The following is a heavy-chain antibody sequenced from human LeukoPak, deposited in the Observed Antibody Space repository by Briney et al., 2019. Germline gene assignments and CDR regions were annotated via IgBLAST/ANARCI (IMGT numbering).Heavy chain of an antibody. CDR3: ARRRITIFGVAANWFDP. J-gene: IGHJ5*02. V-gene: IGHV4-4*07. CDR1: GGSISSYY. Sequence: SETLSLTCTVSGGSISSYYWSWIRQPAGKGLEWIGRIYTSGSTNYNPSLKSRVTMSVDTSKNQFSLKLSSVTAADTAVYYCARRRITIFGVAANWFDPWGQGTLVTVSS. D-gene: IGHD3-3*01. CDR2: IYTSGST.